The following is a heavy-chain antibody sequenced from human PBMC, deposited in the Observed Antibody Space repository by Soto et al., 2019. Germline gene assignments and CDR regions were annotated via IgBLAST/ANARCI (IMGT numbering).Heavy chain of an antibody. V-gene: IGHV5-10-1*01. J-gene: IGHJ4*02. Sequence: RGESLKISCKVSGYSFTSYWISWVRQMPGKGLEWMGRIDPSDSYTNYSPSFQGHVTISADKSISTAYLQWSSLKASDTAMYYCARLQEAAGDNDLPFDFWGQGTLVIGSS. D-gene: IGHD6-13*01. CDR3: ARLQEAAGDNDLPFDF. CDR1: GYSFTSYW. CDR2: IDPSDSYT.